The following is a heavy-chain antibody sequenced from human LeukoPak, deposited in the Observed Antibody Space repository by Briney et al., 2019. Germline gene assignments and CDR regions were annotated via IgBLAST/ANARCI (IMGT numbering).Heavy chain of an antibody. CDR3: ARGWGLSVLVSFDY. D-gene: IGHD2-21*02. Sequence: GGSLRLSCAASGFTFSTFNMNWVRQAPGKGLEWISYISSSSNIVYYADSVKGRFTISRDNAKNSLSLQMDSLRDEDTAVYYCARGWGLSVLVSFDYWGQGTLVTVSS. CDR1: GFTFSTFN. CDR2: ISSSSNIV. J-gene: IGHJ4*02. V-gene: IGHV3-48*02.